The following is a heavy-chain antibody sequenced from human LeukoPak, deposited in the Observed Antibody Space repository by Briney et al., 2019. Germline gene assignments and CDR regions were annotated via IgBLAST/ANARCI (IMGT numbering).Heavy chain of an antibody. CDR1: GFTFSSYS. CDR2: INQDGSEK. D-gene: IGHD2-21*02. Sequence: GGSLRLSCAASGFTFSSYSMNWVRQAPGQGLEWVANINQDGSEKYYLDSAKGRFTISRDNARNSLYLQMNSLRAEDTAVYYCARGRNECGGDCNDIWGQGTMVTVSS. J-gene: IGHJ3*02. V-gene: IGHV3-7*03. CDR3: ARGRNECGGDCNDI.